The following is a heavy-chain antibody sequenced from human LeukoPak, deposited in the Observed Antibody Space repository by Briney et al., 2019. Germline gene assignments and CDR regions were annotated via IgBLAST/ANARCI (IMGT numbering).Heavy chain of an antibody. J-gene: IGHJ5*02. CDR2: IYYSGST. CDR3: ARETYYYDSSGYYP. Sequence: SETLSLTCTVSGGSISSYYWSWIRQPPGKGLECIGYIYYSGSTNYNPSLKSRVTISVDTSKNQFSLKLSSVTAADTAVYYCARETYYYDSSGYYPWGQGTLVTVSS. V-gene: IGHV4-59*01. D-gene: IGHD3-22*01. CDR1: GGSISSYY.